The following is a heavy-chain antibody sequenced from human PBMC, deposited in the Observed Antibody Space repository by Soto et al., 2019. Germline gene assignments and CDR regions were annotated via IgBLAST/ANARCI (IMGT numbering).Heavy chain of an antibody. J-gene: IGHJ6*02. CDR3: ARDRHSSSGYYYYGMDV. CDR1: GGTFSSYA. D-gene: IGHD3-22*01. V-gene: IGHV1-69*01. CDR2: IIPIFGTA. Sequence: QVQLVQSGAEVKKPGSSVKVSCKASGGTFSSYAISWVRQAPGQGLEWMGGIIPIFGTANYAQKFQGRVTITADESTSTAYMELRSLRAEDTAVYYCARDRHSSSGYYYYGMDVWGQGTTVTVSS.